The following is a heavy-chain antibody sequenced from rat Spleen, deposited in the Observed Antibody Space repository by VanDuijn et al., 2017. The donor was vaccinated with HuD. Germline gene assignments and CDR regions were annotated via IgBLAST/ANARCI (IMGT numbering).Heavy chain of an antibody. V-gene: IGHV5-58*01. CDR3: AVAGYGY. CDR2: ISPDGGNT. J-gene: IGHJ2*01. Sequence: EVQLAETGGGLVQPGRSLKLSCVASGFTFSGYWMYWIRQAPGEGLEWISSISPDGGNTYYPDSVKGRFTISRDNAESIVYLQMNSLKSEDTATYYCAVAGYGYWGQGVMVTVSS. CDR1: GFTFSGYW. D-gene: IGHD1-7*01.